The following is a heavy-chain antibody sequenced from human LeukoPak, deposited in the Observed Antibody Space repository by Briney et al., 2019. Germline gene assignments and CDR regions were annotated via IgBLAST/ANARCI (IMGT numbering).Heavy chain of an antibody. D-gene: IGHD3-22*01. J-gene: IGHJ5*02. CDR2: IKTDGSEK. Sequence: PGGSLRLSCEGSGFTFSNYWMGWVRQAPGKGLQWVANIKTDGSEKYYVDSVKGRFTISRDDAKNSLYLQMNSLRAEDAAVYYCARGLFGSSYYDSSVGNWLDPWGQGTLVTVSS. CDR1: GFTFSNYW. CDR3: ARGLFGSSYYDSSVGNWLDP. V-gene: IGHV3-7*01.